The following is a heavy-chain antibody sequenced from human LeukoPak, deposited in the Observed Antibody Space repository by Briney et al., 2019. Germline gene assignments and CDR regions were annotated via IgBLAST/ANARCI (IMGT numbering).Heavy chain of an antibody. CDR3: AKEGLYCSSTSCLFDY. D-gene: IGHD2-2*01. Sequence: GGSLRLSCAASGFTFSSYWMSWVRQAPGKGLEWVANIKHDGSEKYYVDSVKGRFSISRDNARNSLHLQMNSLRAEDTAVYYCAKEGLYCSSTSCLFDYWGQGTLVTVSS. CDR2: IKHDGSEK. CDR1: GFTFSSYW. J-gene: IGHJ4*02. V-gene: IGHV3-7*03.